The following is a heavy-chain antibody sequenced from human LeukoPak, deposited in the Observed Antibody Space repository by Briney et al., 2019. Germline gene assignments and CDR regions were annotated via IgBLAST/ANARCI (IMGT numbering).Heavy chain of an antibody. Sequence: EGSLRLSCSASGFTFSNYAMHWVRQAPGKGLEYVSAITINIDRTFYADSVQGRFTISRDNSANTLYLQMSSLRPEDTAVYYCVKPARGSGIQNGFDYWGQGTLVTVSS. J-gene: IGHJ4*02. CDR1: GFTFSNYA. D-gene: IGHD3-10*01. CDR2: ITINIDRT. CDR3: VKPARGSGIQNGFDY. V-gene: IGHV3-64D*06.